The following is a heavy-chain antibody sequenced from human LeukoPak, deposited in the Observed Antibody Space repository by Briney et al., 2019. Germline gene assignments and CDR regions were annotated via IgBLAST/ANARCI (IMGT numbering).Heavy chain of an antibody. CDR2: IWFDGSNK. V-gene: IGHV3-33*01. J-gene: IGHJ4*02. CDR1: GFTFIIYG. Sequence: VTSLRLSCAASGFTFIIYGMHCVRHAPGEGREWVAVIWFDGSNKYYAESVKGRFTISRENFRDTLYLQMNRLRAEDTAVYYCARGLRYFAYECWGQGTLVTVYS. CDR3: ARGLRYFAYEC. D-gene: IGHD3-9*01.